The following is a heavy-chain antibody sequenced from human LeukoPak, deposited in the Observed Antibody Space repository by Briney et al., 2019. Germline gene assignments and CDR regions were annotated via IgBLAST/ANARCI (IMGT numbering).Heavy chain of an antibody. CDR2: INPNRGGT. CDR3: AVIAVAGPVAFDI. V-gene: IGHV1-2*02. D-gene: IGHD6-19*01. CDR1: GYTFTGYY. J-gene: IGHJ3*02. Sequence: ASVKVSCKASGYTFTGYYMHWVRQAPGQGREWMGWINPNRGGTNYAQKFQGRVTMTRDTYIRTAYMELSRLRSDDTAVYYCAVIAVAGPVAFDIWGQGTMVTVSS.